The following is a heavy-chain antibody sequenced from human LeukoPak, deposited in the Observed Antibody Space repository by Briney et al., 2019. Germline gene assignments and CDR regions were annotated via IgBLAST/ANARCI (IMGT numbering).Heavy chain of an antibody. CDR1: GFPFSSYW. D-gene: IGHD3-3*01. J-gene: IGHJ6*01. CDR2: IKGDGSHT. Sequence: GGSLRLSCAASGFPFSSYWMHWVRQAPGKGLVWVSCIKGDGSHTNYADSVKGRFTISRDNAKNTLYLQMNSLRAEDTAVYYCAKDDISVAMFRVVIDAYSYGIDVWGDGATVTVSS. V-gene: IGHV3-74*01. CDR3: AKDDISVAMFRVVIDAYSYGIDV.